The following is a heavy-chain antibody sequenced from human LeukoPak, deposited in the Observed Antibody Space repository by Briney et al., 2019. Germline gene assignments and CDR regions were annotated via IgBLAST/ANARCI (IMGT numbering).Heavy chain of an antibody. CDR2: IYYSGST. J-gene: IGHJ4*02. CDR3: ARLYCSSTSCYPYYFDY. CDR1: GGSISSYY. Sequence: KPSETLSLTCTVSGGSISSYYWSWIRQPPGKGLEWIGYIYYSGSTNYNPSLKSRVTISVDTSKNQFSLKLSSVNAADTAVYYCARLYCSSTSCYPYYFDYWGQGTLVTVSS. V-gene: IGHV4-59*12. D-gene: IGHD2-2*01.